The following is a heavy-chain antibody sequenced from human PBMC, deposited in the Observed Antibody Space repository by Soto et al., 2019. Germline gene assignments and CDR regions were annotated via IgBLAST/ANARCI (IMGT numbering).Heavy chain of an antibody. J-gene: IGHJ4*02. D-gene: IGHD2-15*01. CDR2: ISAYNGNT. V-gene: IGHV1-18*04. CDR3: ARDHRVSRSGASCLSY. CDR1: GYTFTSYG. Sequence: GAPVKVSCKASGYTFTSYGISWVRRAPGQRLEGVGWISAYNGNTNYAQKRQGRVTMTTDTSTSTAYMELRSLRSDDTAVSYCARDHRVSRSGASCLSYWCQGTLVTVSS.